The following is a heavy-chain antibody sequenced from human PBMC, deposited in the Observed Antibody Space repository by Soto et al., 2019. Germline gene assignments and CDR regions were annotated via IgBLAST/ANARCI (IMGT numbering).Heavy chain of an antibody. CDR2: INHSGST. Sequence: SETLSLTCAVYGGSFSGYYWSWIRQPPGKGLEWIGEINHSGSTNYNPSLKSRVTISVDTSKNQFSLKLSSVTAEDTAVYYCARGGGYCRGGSCSGAAGMDVWGQGTTVTVSS. CDR1: GGSFSGYY. CDR3: ARGGGYCRGGSCSGAAGMDV. J-gene: IGHJ6*02. V-gene: IGHV4-34*01. D-gene: IGHD2-15*01.